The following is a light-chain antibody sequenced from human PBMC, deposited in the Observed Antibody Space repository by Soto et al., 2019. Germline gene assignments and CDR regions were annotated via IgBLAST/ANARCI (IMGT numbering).Light chain of an antibody. CDR1: LTIGDS. Sequence: DIQMTQSPSSLSASVGDRVTITCRASLTIGDSLSWFQQKAGKPPTLLIYGASALQSGVPARFSGSGSGTDFTLTISNMQREDFATYYCLQTYNLPRTFGQGTTVDIK. CDR3: LQTYNLPRT. J-gene: IGKJ1*01. CDR2: GAS. V-gene: IGKV1-39*01.